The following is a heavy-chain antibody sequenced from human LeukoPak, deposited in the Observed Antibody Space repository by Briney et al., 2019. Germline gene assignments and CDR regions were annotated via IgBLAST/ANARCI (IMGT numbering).Heavy chain of an antibody. CDR3: ARILTTVTTVGDFKDAFDI. CDR2: INHSGST. Sequence: SETLSLTCAVYGGSFSGYYWSWIRKPPGKGLEWIGEINHSGSTNYNPSLKSRVTISVDTSKNQFSLKLSSVTAADTAVYYCARILTTVTTVGDFKDAFDIWGQGTMVTVSS. D-gene: IGHD4-17*01. V-gene: IGHV4-34*01. CDR1: GGSFSGYY. J-gene: IGHJ3*02.